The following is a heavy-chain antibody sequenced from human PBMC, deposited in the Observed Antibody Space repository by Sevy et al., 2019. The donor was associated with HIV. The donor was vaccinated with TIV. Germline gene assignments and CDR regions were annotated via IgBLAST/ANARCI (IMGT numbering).Heavy chain of an antibody. J-gene: IGHJ4*02. CDR2: IWFDGSIT. CDR3: ARDLEFYDYGDYGPAFMPDY. V-gene: IGHV3-33*01. D-gene: IGHD4-17*01. CDR1: GFTFSTYG. Sequence: GSLRLSCPASGFTFSTYGMHWVRQAPGKGMEWVAVIWFDGSITYYADSVKGRFTISSDIAKNPLHLQMNSLRAEDTAVYYCARDLEFYDYGDYGPAFMPDYWGQGTLVTVSS.